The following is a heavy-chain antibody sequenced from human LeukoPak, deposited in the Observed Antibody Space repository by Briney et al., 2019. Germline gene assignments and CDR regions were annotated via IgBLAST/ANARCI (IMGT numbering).Heavy chain of an antibody. CDR1: GYSFTSNW. Sequence: GESLKISCKGSGYSFTSNWIGWARQKPGKGLEWMGIIYPGDSDTRYSPSFQGQVTISADKSISTAYLQWSSLKASDTAMYYCARRDTAMTVVAFDIWGQGTMVTVSS. J-gene: IGHJ3*02. CDR2: IYPGDSDT. CDR3: ARRDTAMTVVAFDI. D-gene: IGHD5-18*01. V-gene: IGHV5-51*01.